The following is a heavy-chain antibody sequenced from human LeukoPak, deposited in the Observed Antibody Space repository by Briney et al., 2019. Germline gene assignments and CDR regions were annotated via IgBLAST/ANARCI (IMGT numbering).Heavy chain of an antibody. CDR2: ISYDGSNK. V-gene: IGHV3-30*18. D-gene: IGHD3-10*01. CDR1: GFTFSNYG. Sequence: GGSLRLSCAASGFTFSNYGIHWVRLAPGKGLEWVAVISYDGSNKYYADSVKGRFTISRDNSKNTLFLQMNSLRAEDTAVYYCAKDQGSGMGYWGQGTLVTVSS. CDR3: AKDQGSGMGY. J-gene: IGHJ4*02.